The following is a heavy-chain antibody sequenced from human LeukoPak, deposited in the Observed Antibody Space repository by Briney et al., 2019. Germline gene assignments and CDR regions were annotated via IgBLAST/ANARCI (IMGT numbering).Heavy chain of an antibody. D-gene: IGHD3-3*01. J-gene: IGHJ6*03. CDR2: IYPGDSDT. CDR1: GYSFTSYW. Sequence: GESLKISCKGSGYSFTSYWIGWVRQVPGKGLEWMGIIYPGDSDTRYSPSFQGQVTISADKSISTAYLQWSSLKASDTAMYYCARLFFRPSYYMDVWGKGTTVTVSS. V-gene: IGHV5-51*01. CDR3: ARLFFRPSYYMDV.